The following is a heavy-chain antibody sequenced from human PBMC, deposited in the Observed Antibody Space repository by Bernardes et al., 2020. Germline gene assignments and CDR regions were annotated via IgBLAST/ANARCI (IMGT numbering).Heavy chain of an antibody. CDR1: GFTFSSYS. Sequence: GSLRLSCAASGFTFSSYSMNWVRQAPGKGLEWVSSISSSSSYIYYADSVKGRFTISRDNAKNSLYLQMNSLRAEDTAVYYCARDREWGDAFDIWGQGTMVTVSS. CDR3: ARDREWGDAFDI. J-gene: IGHJ3*02. V-gene: IGHV3-21*01. D-gene: IGHD1-26*01. CDR2: ISSSSSYI.